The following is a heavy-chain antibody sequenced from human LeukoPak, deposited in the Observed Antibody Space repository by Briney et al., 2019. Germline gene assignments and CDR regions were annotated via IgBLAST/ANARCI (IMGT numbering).Heavy chain of an antibody. CDR2: IYPGDSDT. V-gene: IGHV5-51*01. D-gene: IGHD3-9*01. CDR3: ARQFDDVHPHFDY. Sequence: GESLKISCQGSGYSFGNIFSTYWIGWVRQMPGNGLEWVGIIYPGDSDTTYTPSFQGQVTISADKSISIAYLQWSSLKASDTAIYYCARQFDDVHPHFDYWGQGTLVTVSS. J-gene: IGHJ4*02. CDR1: GYSFGNIFSTYW.